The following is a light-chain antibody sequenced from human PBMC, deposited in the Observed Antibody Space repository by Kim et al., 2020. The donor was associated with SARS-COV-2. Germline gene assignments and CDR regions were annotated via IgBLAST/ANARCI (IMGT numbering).Light chain of an antibody. V-gene: IGLV3-1*01. CDR1: KLGDKS. Sequence: LSPGQTARITCSGDKLGDKSACWYQQKPGPSPVLVIYQDSKRPSGIPERFSGSNSGNTATLTISGTQAMDETDYYCQAWDSSTWVFGGGTQLTVL. J-gene: IGLJ3*02. CDR2: QDS. CDR3: QAWDSSTWV.